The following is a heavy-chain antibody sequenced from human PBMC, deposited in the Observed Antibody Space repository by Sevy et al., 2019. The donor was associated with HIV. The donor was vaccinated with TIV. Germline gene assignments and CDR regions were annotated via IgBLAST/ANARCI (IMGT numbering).Heavy chain of an antibody. CDR1: GGTFSSYA. CDR3: ATEFLGYCSGGSCYSWRYGMDV. D-gene: IGHD2-15*01. J-gene: IGHJ6*02. Sequence: ASVKVSCKASGGTFSSYAISWVRQAPGQGLEWMGGIIPIFGTANYAQKFQGRVTITADESTSTAYMELSSLRSEDTAVYYGATEFLGYCSGGSCYSWRYGMDVWGQGTTVTVSS. V-gene: IGHV1-69*13. CDR2: IIPIFGTA.